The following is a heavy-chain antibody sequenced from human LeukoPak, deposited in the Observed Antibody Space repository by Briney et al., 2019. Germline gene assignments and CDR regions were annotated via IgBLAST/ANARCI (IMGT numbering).Heavy chain of an antibody. CDR1: GFTFSSYA. J-gene: IGHJ4*02. Sequence: GGSLRLSCAASGFTFSSYAMGWVRQAPGKGVEWVSTISGTGSSTYYADSVKGRFTISRDSSKNTLSLQMNSLRAEDTAVYYCAARPPRAVAGTFDYWGQGTLVTVSS. D-gene: IGHD6-19*01. CDR3: AARPPRAVAGTFDY. V-gene: IGHV3-23*01. CDR2: ISGTGSST.